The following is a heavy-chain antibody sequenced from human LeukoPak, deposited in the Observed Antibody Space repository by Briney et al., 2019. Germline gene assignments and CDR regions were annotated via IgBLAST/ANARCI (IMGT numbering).Heavy chain of an antibody. J-gene: IGHJ4*02. CDR1: GFTFSSYA. V-gene: IGHV3-64*02. Sequence: PGGSLRLSCAASGFTFSSYAMHWVRQAPGKGLEFVSAISSYGDRTYYADSVKGRFTISRDNSKNTLYLQMNSLRAEDTAVYYCAKGYCSSTSCYRIDYWGQGTLATVSS. CDR3: AKGYCSSTSCYRIDY. CDR2: ISSYGDRT. D-gene: IGHD2-2*01.